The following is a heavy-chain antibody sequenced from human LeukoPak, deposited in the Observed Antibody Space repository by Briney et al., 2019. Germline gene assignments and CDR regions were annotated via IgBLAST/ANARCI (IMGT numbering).Heavy chain of an antibody. CDR2: ISSSSSYI. CDR3: AKGASGYTWYYFDY. J-gene: IGHJ4*02. Sequence: PGGSLRLSCAASGFTFSSHSMNWVRQAPGKGLEWVSSISSSSSYIYYADSVKGRFTISRDNAKNSLYLQMNSLRAEDMALYYCAKGASGYTWYYFDYWGQGTLVTVSS. D-gene: IGHD3-3*01. CDR1: GFTFSSHS. V-gene: IGHV3-21*04.